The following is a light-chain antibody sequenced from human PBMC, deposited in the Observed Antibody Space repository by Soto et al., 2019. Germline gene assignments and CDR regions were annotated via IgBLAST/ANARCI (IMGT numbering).Light chain of an antibody. CDR2: EVS. CDR1: SSDVGNYNL. J-gene: IGLJ1*01. V-gene: IGLV2-23*02. CDR3: CSYAGSSTPLI. Sequence: QSALTQPASVSGSPGQSITISCTGTSSDVGNYNLVSWYQQHPGKAPKLMIYEVSKWPSGVSNRFSGSKSGNTASLTISGLQAEDEAHYYCCSYAGSSTPLIFGTGTKVTVL.